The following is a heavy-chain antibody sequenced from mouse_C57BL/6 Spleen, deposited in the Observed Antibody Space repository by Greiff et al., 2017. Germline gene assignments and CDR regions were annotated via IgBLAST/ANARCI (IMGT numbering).Heavy chain of an antibody. CDR2: IDPSDSYT. Sequence: VQLQQPGAELVMPGASVKLSCKASGYTFTSYWMHWVKQRPGQGLEWIGEIDPSDSYTNYNQKFKGKSTLTVDKSSSTAYMQLSSLTSEDSAVYYCARWDYYGSMFAYWGQGTLVTVSA. CDR3: ARWDYYGSMFAY. J-gene: IGHJ3*01. V-gene: IGHV1-69*01. CDR1: GYTFTSYW. D-gene: IGHD1-1*01.